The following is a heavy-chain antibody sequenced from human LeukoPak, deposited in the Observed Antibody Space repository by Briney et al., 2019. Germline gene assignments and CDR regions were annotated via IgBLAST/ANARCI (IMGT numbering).Heavy chain of an antibody. D-gene: IGHD6-13*01. Sequence: PSETLSLTCAVYGGSFSGYYWSWIRQPPGKGLEWIGEINHSGSTNYNPSLKSRVTISVDTSKNQFSLKLSSVTAADTAVYYCARGRDIIRIAAAATPRARPYYFDYWGQGTLVTVSS. V-gene: IGHV4-34*01. CDR3: ARGRDIIRIAAAATPRARPYYFDY. CDR2: INHSGST. J-gene: IGHJ4*02. CDR1: GGSFSGYY.